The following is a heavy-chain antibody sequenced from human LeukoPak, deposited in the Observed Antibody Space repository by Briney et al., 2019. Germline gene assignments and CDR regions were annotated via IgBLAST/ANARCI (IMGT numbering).Heavy chain of an antibody. D-gene: IGHD4-17*01. CDR1: GGSFSGYY. CDR3: ARSREGITVTNRGGYYYYYGMDV. J-gene: IGHJ6*02. V-gene: IGHV4-34*01. CDR2: INHSGST. Sequence: SETLSLTCAVYGGSFSGYYWSWIRQPPGKGLEWIGEINHSGSTNYNPSLKSRVTISVDTSKNQFSLKLSSVTAADTAVYYCARSREGITVTNRGGYYYYYGMDVWRQGTTVTVSS.